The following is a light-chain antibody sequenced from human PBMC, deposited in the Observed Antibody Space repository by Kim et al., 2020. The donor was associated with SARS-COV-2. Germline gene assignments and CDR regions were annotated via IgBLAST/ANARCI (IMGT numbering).Light chain of an antibody. CDR1: RSDVGSSDG. CDR2: DVT. Sequence: GQSVTISCTGTRSDVGSSDGVSWFQQSPGTAPQLVIYDVTYRPSGVPDRFSGSRSGNTASLTISGLQAGDEADYYCSSYTTSGSLLFGGGTQLTVL. V-gene: IGLV2-18*02. J-gene: IGLJ3*02. CDR3: SSYTTSGSLL.